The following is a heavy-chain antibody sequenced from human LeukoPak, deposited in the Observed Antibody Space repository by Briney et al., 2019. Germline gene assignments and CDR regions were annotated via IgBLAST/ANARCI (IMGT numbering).Heavy chain of an antibody. CDR2: INHSGST. Sequence: SETLSLTCAVYGGSFSGYYWSWIRQPPGKGLEWIGEINHSGSTNYNPSLKSRVTISVDTSKNQFSLKLSSVTAADTAVYYCARGGIVPAAMYGYWGQGTLVTVSS. CDR1: GGSFSGYY. CDR3: ARGGIVPAAMYGY. D-gene: IGHD2-2*01. J-gene: IGHJ4*02. V-gene: IGHV4-34*01.